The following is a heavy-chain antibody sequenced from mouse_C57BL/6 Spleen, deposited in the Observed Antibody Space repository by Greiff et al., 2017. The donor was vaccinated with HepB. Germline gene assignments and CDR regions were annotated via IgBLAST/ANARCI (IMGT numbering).Heavy chain of an antibody. Sequence: VKLQESGAELVKPGASVKISCKASGYAFSSYWMNWVKQRPGKGLEWIGQIYPGDGDTNYNGKFKGKATLTADKSSSTAYMQLSSLTSEDSAVYFCARGDYYGLFDYWGQGTTLTVSS. J-gene: IGHJ2*01. V-gene: IGHV1-80*01. D-gene: IGHD1-2*01. CDR2: IYPGDGDT. CDR3: ARGDYYGLFDY. CDR1: GYAFSSYW.